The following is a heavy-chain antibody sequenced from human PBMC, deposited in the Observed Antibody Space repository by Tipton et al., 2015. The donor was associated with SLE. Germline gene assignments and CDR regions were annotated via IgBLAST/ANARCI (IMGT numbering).Heavy chain of an antibody. V-gene: IGHV4-39*02. Sequence: TLSLTCTVSGGSISSSSYYWGWIRQPPGKGLEWIGSIYYSGSTYYNPSLKSRVTISVDTSKNQFSLKLSSVTAADTAVYYCARDRGRHWGQGTLVTVSS. CDR3: ARDRGRH. J-gene: IGHJ4*02. CDR1: GGSISSSSYY. D-gene: IGHD3/OR15-3a*01. CDR2: IYYSGST.